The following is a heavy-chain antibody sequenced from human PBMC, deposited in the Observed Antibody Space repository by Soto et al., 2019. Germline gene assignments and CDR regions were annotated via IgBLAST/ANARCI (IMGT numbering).Heavy chain of an antibody. D-gene: IGHD4-4*01. CDR3: ARERDYNSDAFDI. Sequence: ASVKVSCKASGGTFSSYAISWVRQAPGQGLEWMGGIIPIFGTANYAQKFQGRVTITADESASTAYMELSSLRSEDTAVYYCARERDYNSDAFDIWGQGTMVT. CDR1: GGTFSSYA. V-gene: IGHV1-69*13. J-gene: IGHJ3*02. CDR2: IIPIFGTA.